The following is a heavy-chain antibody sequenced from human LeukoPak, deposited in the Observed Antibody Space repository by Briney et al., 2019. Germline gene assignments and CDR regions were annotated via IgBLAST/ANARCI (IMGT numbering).Heavy chain of an antibody. V-gene: IGHV4-59*01. CDR1: GGSISSYY. D-gene: IGHD6-19*01. Sequence: PSETLSLTCTVSGGSISSYYWSWIRQPPGKGLEWIGYIYYSGSTNYNPSLKSRVTISVDTSKNQFSLKLSSVTAADTAVYYCARVLWTAVAGTRFDYWGQGTLVTVSS. J-gene: IGHJ4*02. CDR3: ARVLWTAVAGTRFDY. CDR2: IYYSGST.